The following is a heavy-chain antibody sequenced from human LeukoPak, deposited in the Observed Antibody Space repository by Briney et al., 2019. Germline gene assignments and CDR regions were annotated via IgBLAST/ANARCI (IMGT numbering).Heavy chain of an antibody. J-gene: IGHJ5*02. CDR3: ARDGWFGDYNWFDP. Sequence: PGGSLRLSCAASGFTFSSYSMNWVRQAPGKGLEWVSYISSASNTIYYADSVKGRFPISRDNAKNSLYLQMNSLRAEDTAMYYCARDGWFGDYNWFDPWGQGTLVTVSS. V-gene: IGHV3-48*01. D-gene: IGHD3-10*01. CDR2: ISSASNTI. CDR1: GFTFSSYS.